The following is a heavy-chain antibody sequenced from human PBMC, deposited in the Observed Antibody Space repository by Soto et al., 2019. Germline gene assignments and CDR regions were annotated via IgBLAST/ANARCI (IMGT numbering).Heavy chain of an antibody. J-gene: IGHJ4*02. Sequence: QVQLQQWGAGLLKPSETLSLTCAVYGGSFSGYYWSWIRQPPGKGLEWIGEINHSGSTNYNPSLKKLVTISVDTSRIQSSLNLSTVTAADTAVYYCSSVREQLAVVYWGQGTLGTVSS. V-gene: IGHV4-34*01. CDR2: INHSGST. CDR1: GGSFSGYY. CDR3: SSVREQLAVVY. D-gene: IGHD6-13*01.